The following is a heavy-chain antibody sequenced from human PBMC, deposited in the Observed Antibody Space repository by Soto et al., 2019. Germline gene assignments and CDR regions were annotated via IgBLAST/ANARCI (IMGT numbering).Heavy chain of an antibody. J-gene: IGHJ4*02. V-gene: IGHV5-51*01. Sequence: GESLKISCKGSGYSFSSRWIAWVRQKPGKGLECMGIIFPGDSDTSYRPSFEGQVTISADESINTDYLQWSSLKASDTAMYFCASGISYGEYYFDNWGQGTQVTVSS. CDR2: IFPGDSDT. CDR1: GYSFSSRW. D-gene: IGHD5-18*01. CDR3: ASGISYGEYYFDN.